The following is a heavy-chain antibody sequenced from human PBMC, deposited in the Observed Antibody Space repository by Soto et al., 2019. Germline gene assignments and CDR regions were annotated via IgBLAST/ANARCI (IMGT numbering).Heavy chain of an antibody. CDR3: ARGGSGWYPVY. CDR1: GGSVSSGSYY. J-gene: IGHJ4*02. Sequence: PSETLSLTCTVSGGSVSSGSYYWSWIRQPPGKGLEWIGYIYYSGSTNYNPSLKSRVTISADTSKNQFSLKLSSVTAADTAVYYCARGGSGWYPVYWGQGTLVTVSS. D-gene: IGHD6-19*01. CDR2: IYYSGST. V-gene: IGHV4-61*01.